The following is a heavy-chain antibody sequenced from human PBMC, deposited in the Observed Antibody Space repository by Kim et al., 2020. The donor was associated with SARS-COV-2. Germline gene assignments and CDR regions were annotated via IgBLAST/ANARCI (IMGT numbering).Heavy chain of an antibody. D-gene: IGHD3-10*01. CDR2: IYTSGST. CDR3: ARRAYYYGSGSYEGAFDI. J-gene: IGHJ3*02. CDR1: GGSISSGSYY. V-gene: IGHV4-61*02. Sequence: SETLSLTCTVSGGSISSGSYYWSWIRQPAGKGLEWIGRIYTSGSTNYNPSLKSRVTISVDTSKNQFSLKLSSVTAADTAVYYCARRAYYYGSGSYEGAFDIWGQGTMVTVSS.